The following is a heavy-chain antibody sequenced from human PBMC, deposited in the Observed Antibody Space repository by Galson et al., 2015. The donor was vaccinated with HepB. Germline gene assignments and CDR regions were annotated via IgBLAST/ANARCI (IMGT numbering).Heavy chain of an antibody. J-gene: IGHJ4*02. Sequence: SLRLSCAASGFTFSSYWMHWVRQAPGKGLVWVSRINSDGSSTSYADSVKGRFTISRDNAKNTLYLQMNSLRAEDTAVYYCARAARLLWFGELSPSSFDYWGQGTLVTASS. V-gene: IGHV3-74*01. D-gene: IGHD3-10*01. CDR2: INSDGSST. CDR1: GFTFSSYW. CDR3: ARAARLLWFGELSPSSFDY.